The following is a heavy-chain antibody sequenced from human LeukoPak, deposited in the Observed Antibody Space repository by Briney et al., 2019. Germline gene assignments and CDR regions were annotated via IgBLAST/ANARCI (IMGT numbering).Heavy chain of an antibody. V-gene: IGHV3-30*03. CDR3: ARSGTNLGYCSSTSCLSSGPSAFDI. Sequence: GRSLRLFCSASGFTFSSYGMHWVRQAPGKGLEWVAVISYAGSNKYYADSVKDRFTISRDNSKNTLYLQMNSLRAEDTAVYYCARSGTNLGYCSSTSCLSSGPSAFDIWGQGTIVTVSS. CDR2: ISYAGSNK. CDR1: GFTFSSYG. D-gene: IGHD2-2*01. J-gene: IGHJ3*02.